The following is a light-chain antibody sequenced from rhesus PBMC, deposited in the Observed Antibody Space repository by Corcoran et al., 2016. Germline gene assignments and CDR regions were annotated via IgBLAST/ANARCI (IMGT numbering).Light chain of an antibody. CDR1: SSNTGSNR. Sequence: QSVLTQPPSASEAARKSVTLSCSGSSSNTGSNRVSWSQQLPETAPKLLIYYNDRRASGFSDRFAGSKSGTSASLAISGLQTEDEADYYCAAWDDGLSSPIFGAGTRFTVL. CDR2: YND. V-gene: IGLV1-60*01. J-gene: IGLJ1*01. CDR3: AAWDDGLSSPI.